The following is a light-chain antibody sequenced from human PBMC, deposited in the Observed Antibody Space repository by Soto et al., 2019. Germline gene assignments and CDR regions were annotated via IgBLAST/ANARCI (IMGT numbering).Light chain of an antibody. J-gene: IGKJ4*01. CDR3: QQYGSSPLT. Sequence: EIVLTQSPDTLSLSPGERATLSCRSSQSVRSNYLAWYQQKPGQAPRFLIYDASSRATGIPDRFSGSGSGTDFTLTISRLEHEDFAVYYCQQYGSSPLTFGGGNKLEIK. CDR1: QSVRSNY. CDR2: DAS. V-gene: IGKV3-20*01.